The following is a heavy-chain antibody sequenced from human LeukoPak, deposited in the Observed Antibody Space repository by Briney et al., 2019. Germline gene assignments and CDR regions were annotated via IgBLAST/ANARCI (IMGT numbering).Heavy chain of an antibody. J-gene: IGHJ4*02. V-gene: IGHV3-23*01. D-gene: IGHD3-3*01. CDR3: AKDLYPNNFWGGLTDY. CDR2: ISVSSGST. CDR1: RFTFSSYA. Sequence: PGGSLRLSCAASRFTFSSYAMNWVRQAPGKGLKWVSTISVSSGSTYYADSVKGRFTISRDNSKNTLYLQMNSLRAEDTAVYYCAKDLYPNNFWGGLTDYWGQGTLVTVSS.